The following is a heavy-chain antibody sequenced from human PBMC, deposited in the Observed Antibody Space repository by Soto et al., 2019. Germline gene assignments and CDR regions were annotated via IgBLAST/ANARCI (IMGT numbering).Heavy chain of an antibody. J-gene: IGHJ4*02. D-gene: IGHD6-13*01. V-gene: IGHV4-4*02. CDR2: ISHRGTP. CDR3: ARHVGVPGTRGFDY. Sequence: QVHLQESGPGLVEPSEPLSLTCAVSGVSVSETYCWSGVRQPPGKGLEWIGEISHRGTPHYNASLWGRVSMSTDTSRNQISLTLMSVTAADSASYFCARHVGVPGTRGFDYWGQGTLFTVSS. CDR1: GVSVSETYC.